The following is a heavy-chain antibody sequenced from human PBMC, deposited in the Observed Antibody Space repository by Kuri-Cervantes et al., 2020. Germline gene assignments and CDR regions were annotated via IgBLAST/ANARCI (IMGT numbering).Heavy chain of an antibody. CDR2: ISGSGGST. D-gene: IGHD3-10*01. CDR3: AREVFTMVRGVTE. CDR1: GFTFSSYS. V-gene: IGHV3-23*01. J-gene: IGHJ4*02. Sequence: LSLTCAASGFTFSSYSMSWVRQAPGKGLEWVSAISGSGGSTYYADSVKGRFTISRDNAENSLYLQMNSLRAEDTAVYYCAREVFTMVRGVTEWGQGTLVTVSS.